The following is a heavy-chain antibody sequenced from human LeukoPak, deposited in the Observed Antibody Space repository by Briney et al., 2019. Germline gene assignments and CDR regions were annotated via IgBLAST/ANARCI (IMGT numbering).Heavy chain of an antibody. D-gene: IGHD5-24*01. CDR3: ARMVEMATINYFDY. CDR1: GYTFTGYY. Sequence: SVKVSCKASGYTFTGYYMHWVRQAPGQGLEWMGGIIPIFGTANYAQKFQGRVTITADESTSTAYMELSSLRSEDTAVYYCARMVEMATINYFDYWGQGTLVTVSS. J-gene: IGHJ4*02. CDR2: IIPIFGTA. V-gene: IGHV1-69*13.